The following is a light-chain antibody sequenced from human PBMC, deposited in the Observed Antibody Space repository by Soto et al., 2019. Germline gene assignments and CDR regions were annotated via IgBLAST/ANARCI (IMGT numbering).Light chain of an antibody. Sequence: TQSPSSLSASVGNRVTITCQASQNINNYLAWHQQKPGQTPRLLVYGASSRATGIPDRFSGSGSGTDFTLTISRLEPEDFAVYYCQQHGTSPITFGQGTLLEIK. V-gene: IGKV3-20*01. CDR3: QQHGTSPIT. CDR2: GAS. J-gene: IGKJ5*01. CDR1: QNINNY.